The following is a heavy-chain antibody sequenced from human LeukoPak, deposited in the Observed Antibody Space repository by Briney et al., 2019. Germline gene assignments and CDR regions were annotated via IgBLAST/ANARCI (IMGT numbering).Heavy chain of an antibody. CDR1: GDSISTYY. J-gene: IGHJ4*02. CDR2: VYYTGST. Sequence: PSETLSLTCTVSGDSISTYYWSWIRQPPGKGLEWIGYVYYTGSTNHNPSLRSRVTISVDTSKNQFSLKLSSVTAADTAVYYCARHHRHSSEIRPYFDYWGQGTLVTVSS. V-gene: IGHV4-59*08. CDR3: ARHHRHSSEIRPYFDY. D-gene: IGHD6-25*01.